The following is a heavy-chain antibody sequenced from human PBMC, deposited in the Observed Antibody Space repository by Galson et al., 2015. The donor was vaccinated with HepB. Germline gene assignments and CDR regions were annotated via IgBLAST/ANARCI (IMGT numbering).Heavy chain of an antibody. D-gene: IGHD5-12*01. CDR1: GFTFSDYY. Sequence: SLRLSCAASGFTFSDYYMSWIRQAPGKGLEWVSYISSSGSTIYYADSVKGRFTISRDNAKNSLYLQMSTLRAEDTALYYCARSGYTGEYGMDVWGQGTTVTVSS. V-gene: IGHV3-11*04. CDR2: ISSSGSTI. CDR3: ARSGYTGEYGMDV. J-gene: IGHJ6*02.